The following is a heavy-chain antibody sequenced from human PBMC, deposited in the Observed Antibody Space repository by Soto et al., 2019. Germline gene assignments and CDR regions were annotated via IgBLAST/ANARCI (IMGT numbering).Heavy chain of an antibody. CDR1: GFTFSDYY. CDR3: ARVRHDAFDI. V-gene: IGHV3-11*05. CDR2: ISSSRSYT. Sequence: QVQLVESGGGLVKPGGSLRLSCAASGFTFSDYYMNWIRQAPGKGLEWVSYISSSRSYTNYADSVKGRFTISRDNAKNSLYLQMTSLRAEDTALYSCARVRHDAFDIWGQGTMVTVSS. D-gene: IGHD3-16*01. J-gene: IGHJ3*02.